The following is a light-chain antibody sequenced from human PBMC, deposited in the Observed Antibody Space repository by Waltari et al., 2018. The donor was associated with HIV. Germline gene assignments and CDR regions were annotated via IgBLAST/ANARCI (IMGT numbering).Light chain of an antibody. CDR1: QGISTY. CDR3: QEYSNAPPFA. V-gene: IGKV1-27*01. CDR2: GAS. J-gene: IGKJ3*01. Sequence: DIQMTQSPSSLSASVGDSVTITCRASQGISTYLAWYHQTPGIAPKHLISGASTLQSGVPSRFSGSASGTNFTLTISSLQAEDIGSFYCQEYSNAPPFAFGPGTKVQIK.